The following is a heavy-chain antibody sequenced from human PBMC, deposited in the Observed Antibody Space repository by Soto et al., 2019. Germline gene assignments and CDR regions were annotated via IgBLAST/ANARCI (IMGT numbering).Heavy chain of an antibody. CDR1: GFTFSSYG. V-gene: IGHV3-33*08. Sequence: GGSLRLSCAASGFTFSSYGMHWVRQAPGKGLEWVAVIWYDGSNKYYADSVKGRFTISRDNSKNTLYLQMNSLRAEDTAVYYCARGAVVPAAIVYYMDVWGKGTTVTVSS. J-gene: IGHJ6*03. D-gene: IGHD2-2*01. CDR3: ARGAVVPAAIVYYMDV. CDR2: IWYDGSNK.